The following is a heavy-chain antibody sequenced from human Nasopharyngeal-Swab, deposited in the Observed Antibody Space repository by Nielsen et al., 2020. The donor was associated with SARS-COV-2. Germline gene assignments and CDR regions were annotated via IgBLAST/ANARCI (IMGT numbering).Heavy chain of an antibody. V-gene: IGHV1-18*01. CDR2: ISAYNGNT. CDR1: GYTFTSYG. Sequence: ASVKVSCKASGYTFTSYGISWVQQAPGQGLEWMGWISAYNGNTNYAQKLQGRVTMTTDTSTSTAYMELRSLRSDDTAVYYCARVIAAAANEGLDYWGQGTLVTVSS. CDR3: ARVIAAAANEGLDY. J-gene: IGHJ4*02. D-gene: IGHD6-13*01.